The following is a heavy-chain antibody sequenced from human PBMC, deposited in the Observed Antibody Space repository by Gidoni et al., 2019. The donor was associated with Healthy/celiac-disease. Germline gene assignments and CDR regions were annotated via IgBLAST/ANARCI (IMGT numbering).Heavy chain of an antibody. D-gene: IGHD2-2*01. V-gene: IGHV3-9*01. CDR3: AKDIGGGIVVLPAAIYYGMDV. J-gene: IGHJ6*02. Sequence: EVQLVESVGGLVQHGRSLRLSCAASGFTFDDYAMHWVRQAPGKGLDWFSGISWNSGSIGYADSVKGRFTISIDNAKNSLYLQMNSLRAEDTALYYCAKDIGGGIVVLPAAIYYGMDVWGQGTTVTVSS. CDR2: ISWNSGSI. CDR1: GFTFDDYA.